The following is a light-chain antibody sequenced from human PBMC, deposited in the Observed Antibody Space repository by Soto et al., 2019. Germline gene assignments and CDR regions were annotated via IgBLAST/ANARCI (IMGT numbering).Light chain of an antibody. V-gene: IGLV2-14*01. CDR1: SSDIGRYNF. J-gene: IGLJ1*01. Sequence: QSVLTQPASVSGSPGQSITISCTGTSSDIGRYNFVSWYQQHPGKAPKLLVYEVTNRPSGVSNRFSGSKSGNTASLTIFGLQTEDEADYYCSSSTSVTTLVVFGTGTKLTVL. CDR2: EVT. CDR3: SSSTSVTTLVV.